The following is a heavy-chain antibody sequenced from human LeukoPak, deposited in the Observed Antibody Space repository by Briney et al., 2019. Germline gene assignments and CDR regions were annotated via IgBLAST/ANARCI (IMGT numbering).Heavy chain of an antibody. V-gene: IGHV3-23*01. Sequence: GGSLRLSCTASGFTFGDYAMRWVRQAPGKGLEWVSALSGGGGTTSYEDPVKGRFTISRDKSKNTLYLQMNSLRAEDSAIYYCAKERSYDSLTGYFDCWGQGTLVTVSS. J-gene: IGHJ4*02. CDR3: AKERSYDSLTGYFDC. CDR1: GFTFGDYA. CDR2: LSGGGGTT. D-gene: IGHD3-9*01.